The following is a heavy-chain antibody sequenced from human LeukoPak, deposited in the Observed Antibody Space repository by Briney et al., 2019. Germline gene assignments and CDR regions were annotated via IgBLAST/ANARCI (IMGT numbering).Heavy chain of an antibody. D-gene: IGHD6-13*01. V-gene: IGHV4-34*01. CDR3: ARSGSSWYGARAYYGMDV. CDR2: INHSGST. J-gene: IGHJ6*02. Sequence: PSETLSLTCAVYGGSFSGYYWSWIRQPPGKGPEWIGEINHSGSTNYNPSLKSRVTISVDTSKNQFSLKLSSVTAADTAVYYCARSGSSWYGARAYYGMDVWGQGTTVTVSS. CDR1: GGSFSGYY.